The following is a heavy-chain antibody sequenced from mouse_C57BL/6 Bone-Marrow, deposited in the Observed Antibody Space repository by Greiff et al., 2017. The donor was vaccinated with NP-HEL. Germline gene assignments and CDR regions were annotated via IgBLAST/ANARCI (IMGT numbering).Heavy chain of an antibody. CDR3: TRYTPVAPFDY. J-gene: IGHJ2*01. V-gene: IGHV1-15*01. CDR1: GYTFTDYE. D-gene: IGHD1-1*01. CDR2: IDPETGGT. Sequence: VQRVESGAELVRPGASVTLSCKASGYTFTDYEMHWVKQTPVHGLEWIGAIDPETGGTAYNQKFKGKAILTADKSSSTAYMELRSLTSEDSAVYYCTRYTPVAPFDYRGQGTTLTVSS.